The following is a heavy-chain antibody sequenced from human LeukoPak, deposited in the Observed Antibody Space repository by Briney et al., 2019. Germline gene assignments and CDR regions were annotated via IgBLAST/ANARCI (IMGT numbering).Heavy chain of an antibody. J-gene: IGHJ6*04. CDR1: GYSISSGYY. CDR3: ASYYASGVSAYDYFGMDV. D-gene: IGHD3-10*01. CDR2: MYHNRGT. Sequence: SETLSLTCAVSGYSISSGYYWGWIRQPPGKGLEWIGSMYHNRGTYYNPSLKSRVTISMDTSKNQFSMRLSSVTAADTAVYYCASYYASGVSAYDYFGMDVWGKGTTVTVSS. V-gene: IGHV4-38-2*01.